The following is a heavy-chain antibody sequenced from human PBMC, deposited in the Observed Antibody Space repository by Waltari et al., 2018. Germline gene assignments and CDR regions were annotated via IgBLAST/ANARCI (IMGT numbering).Heavy chain of an antibody. Sequence: QVQLVQSGAEVKKPGASVKVSCKASGYTFTTYVLHWVRQAPGQRLEWMGSINAGNGNTRYSQGFQGRVTITRDTPATTAYMELSSLRSDDVAVYFCAREGDNSHHFDFWGQGTLLTVSS. CDR1: GYTFTTYV. CDR2: INAGNGNT. J-gene: IGHJ4*02. CDR3: AREGDNSHHFDF. V-gene: IGHV1-3*03. D-gene: IGHD6-13*01.